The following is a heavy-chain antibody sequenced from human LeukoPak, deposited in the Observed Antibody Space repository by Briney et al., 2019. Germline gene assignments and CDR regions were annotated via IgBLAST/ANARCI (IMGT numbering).Heavy chain of an antibody. Sequence: GGSLRLSCAASGFTFSSYEMNWVRQAPGKGLGWVSYIGRSGSPIYYADSVKGRFTMSRDNAKNSLYLQMNSLRAEDTAVYYCARYIYGLDYWGQGNVVTVSS. CDR2: IGRSGSPI. CDR3: ARYIYGLDY. V-gene: IGHV3-48*03. CDR1: GFTFSSYE. J-gene: IGHJ4*02. D-gene: IGHD5-18*01.